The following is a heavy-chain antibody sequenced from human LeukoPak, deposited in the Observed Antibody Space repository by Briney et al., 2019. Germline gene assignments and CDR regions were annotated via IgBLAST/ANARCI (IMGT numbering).Heavy chain of an antibody. CDR3: AKDAADSRPDY. Sequence: GRSLRLSCTASGFIFSNYGMHWVRQAPGKGLEWVALIWYDGSNDQYAESVKGRFTISKDNSKNTLYLQMNSLRIEDTAVYYCAKDAADSRPDYWGQGTLVTVSS. CDR1: GFIFSNYG. J-gene: IGHJ4*02. V-gene: IGHV3-33*06. CDR2: IWYDGSND. D-gene: IGHD6-25*01.